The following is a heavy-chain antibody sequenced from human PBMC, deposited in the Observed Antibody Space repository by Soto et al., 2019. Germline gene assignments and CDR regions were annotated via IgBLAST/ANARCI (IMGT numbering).Heavy chain of an antibody. CDR2: INHSGST. V-gene: IGHV4-34*01. J-gene: IGHJ6*02. CDR3: ASGGIRKTYYYGSGRRGYGMDV. D-gene: IGHD3-10*01. CDR1: GGSFSGYY. Sequence: PSETLSLTFAGYGGSFSGYYWSWIRQPPGKGLEWIGEINHSGSTNYNPSLKSRVTISVDTSKNQFSLKLSSVTAADTAVYYCASGGIRKTYYYGSGRRGYGMDVWGQGTTVTVSS.